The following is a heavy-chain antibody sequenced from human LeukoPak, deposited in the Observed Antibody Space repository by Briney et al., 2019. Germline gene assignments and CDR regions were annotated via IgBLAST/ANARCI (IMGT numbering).Heavy chain of an antibody. Sequence: GGSLRLSCAASGFTFSSYDMHWVRQATGKGLEWVSAIGTAGDTYYPGSVKGRFTISRENAKNSLYLQMNSLRVGDTAVYYCAGGAAAAGTMDYWGQGTLVTVSS. CDR1: GFTFSSYD. CDR2: IGTAGDT. D-gene: IGHD6-13*01. J-gene: IGHJ4*02. V-gene: IGHV3-13*01. CDR3: AGGAAAAGTMDY.